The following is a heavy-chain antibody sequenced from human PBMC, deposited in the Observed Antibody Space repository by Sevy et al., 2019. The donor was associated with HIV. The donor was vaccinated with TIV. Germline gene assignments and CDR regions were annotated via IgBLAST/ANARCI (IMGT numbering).Heavy chain of an antibody. D-gene: IGHD2-15*01. V-gene: IGHV3-23*01. CDR1: GFTFSSYA. J-gene: IGHJ4*02. CDR2: ISGSGGST. Sequence: GGSLRLSCAASGFTFSSYAMSWVCQAPGKGLEWVSAISGSGGSTYYADSVKGRFTISRDNSKNTLYLQMNSLRAEDTAVYYCAKDRAVVVVAATPLHSWGQGTLVTVSS. CDR3: AKDRAVVVVAATPLHS.